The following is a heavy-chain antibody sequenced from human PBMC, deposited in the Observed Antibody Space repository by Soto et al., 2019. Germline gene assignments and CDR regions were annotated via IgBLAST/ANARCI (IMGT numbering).Heavy chain of an antibody. V-gene: IGHV3-33*01. CDR1: GFTFSSYG. D-gene: IGHD3-22*01. Sequence: PGGSLRLSCAASGFTFSSYGMHWVRQAPGKGLEWVAVIWYDGSNKYYADSVKGRFTISRGNSKNTLYLQMNSLRAEDTAVYYCARDAHYYDSSGYPDYWGQGTLVTVSS. J-gene: IGHJ4*02. CDR2: IWYDGSNK. CDR3: ARDAHYYDSSGYPDY.